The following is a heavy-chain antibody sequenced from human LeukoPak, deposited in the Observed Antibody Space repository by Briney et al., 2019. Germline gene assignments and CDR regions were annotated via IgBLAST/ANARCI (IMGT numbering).Heavy chain of an antibody. D-gene: IGHD6-13*01. CDR2: ISGSGLST. CDR3: AKAHIAAADYYYYYIDV. J-gene: IGHJ6*03. Sequence: PGGSLRLSCAASGFTFSSYAMSWVRQAPGKGLEWVSAISGSGLSTYYADSVKGRFTVSRDNSQNTLYLQMNSLRAEDTALYYCAKAHIAAADYYYYYIDVWGKGTTVTVSS. CDR1: GFTFSSYA. V-gene: IGHV3-23*01.